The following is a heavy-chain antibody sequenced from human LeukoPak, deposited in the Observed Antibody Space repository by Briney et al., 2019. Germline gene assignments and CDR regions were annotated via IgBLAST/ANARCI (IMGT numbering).Heavy chain of an antibody. CDR2: IKQDGSEK. J-gene: IGHJ4*02. V-gene: IGHV3-7*03. Sequence: GGSLRLSCAASGFTFSSYWMSWVRQAPGKGLEWVANIKQDGSEKYYVDSVRGRFTISRDNSKNTLYLQMNSLRAEDTAVYYCARRAGAYSHPYDYWGQGTLVTVS. D-gene: IGHD4/OR15-4a*01. CDR1: GFTFSSYW. CDR3: ARRAGAYSHPYDY.